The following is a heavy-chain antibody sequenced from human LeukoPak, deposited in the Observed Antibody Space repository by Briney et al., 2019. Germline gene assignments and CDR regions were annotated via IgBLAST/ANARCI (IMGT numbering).Heavy chain of an antibody. D-gene: IGHD4-17*01. CDR3: ARVVRGAVTSNCFDP. CDR2: ISNSGTT. V-gene: IGHV4-59*01. CDR1: GGSINDYY. J-gene: IGHJ5*02. Sequence: SETLSLTCTVSGGSINDYYWTWIRQAPGKGLEWLGYISNSGTTDYNPSLKSRVTMPVDTSKNEFSLKVTSLTAADTAMYYCARVVRGAVTSNCFDPWGQGTLVTVSS.